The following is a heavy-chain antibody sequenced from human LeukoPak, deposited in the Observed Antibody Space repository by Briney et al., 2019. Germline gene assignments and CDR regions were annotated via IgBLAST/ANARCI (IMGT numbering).Heavy chain of an antibody. J-gene: IGHJ4*02. CDR1: GGSISSSSYY. CDR3: ARRGLRSIVDY. V-gene: IGHV4-39*01. D-gene: IGHD2-15*01. Sequence: SETLSLTCTVSGGSISSSSYYWGWIRQPPGKGLEWIGSIYYSGSTYYNPSLKSRVTISVDTSKNQFSLKLSSVTAADTAVYYCARRGLRSIVDYWGQGTLVTVSS. CDR2: IYYSGST.